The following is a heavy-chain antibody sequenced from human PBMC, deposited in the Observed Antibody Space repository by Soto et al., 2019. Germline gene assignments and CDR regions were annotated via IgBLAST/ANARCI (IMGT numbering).Heavy chain of an antibody. CDR3: ARGDVEWLLPVLDY. CDR2: IYYSGST. J-gene: IGHJ4*02. V-gene: IGHV4-59*01. CDR1: GGSISSYY. Sequence: QVQLQESGPGLVKPSETLSLTCTVSGGSISSYYWSWIRQPPGKGLEWIGYIYYSGSTNYNPSLKSRVTISVDTSKNQVSLKLSSVTAADTAVYYCARGDVEWLLPVLDYWGQGTLVTVSS. D-gene: IGHD2-15*01.